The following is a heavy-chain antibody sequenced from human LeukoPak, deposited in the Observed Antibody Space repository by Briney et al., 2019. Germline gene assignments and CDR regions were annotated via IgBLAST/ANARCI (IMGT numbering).Heavy chain of an antibody. CDR1: GYTFTGYY. CDR3: ARDTSYDILTGYPNNYYYYMDV. V-gene: IGHV1-18*04. D-gene: IGHD3-9*01. CDR2: ISAYNGNT. Sequence: GASVKVSCKASGYTFTGYYMHWVRQAPGQGLEWMGWISAYNGNTNYAQKLQGRVTMTTDTSTSTAYMELRSLRSDDTAVYYCARDTSYDILTGYPNNYYYYMDVWGKGTTVTISS. J-gene: IGHJ6*03.